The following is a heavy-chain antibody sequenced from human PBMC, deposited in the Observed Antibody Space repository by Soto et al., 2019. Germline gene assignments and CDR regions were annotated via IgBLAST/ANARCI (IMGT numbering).Heavy chain of an antibody. CDR2: IYPGDSDT. V-gene: IGHV5-51*01. D-gene: IGHD2-15*01. CDR3: ARPHYEGYCSGGSCHSGWNY. CDR1: GYSFTSYW. Sequence: GESLKISCKGSGYSFTSYWIGWVRQMPGKGLEWMGIIYPGDSDTRYSPSFQGQVTISADKSISTAYLQWSSLKASDTAMYYCARPHYEGYCSGGSCHSGWNYWGQGTLVTVSS. J-gene: IGHJ4*02.